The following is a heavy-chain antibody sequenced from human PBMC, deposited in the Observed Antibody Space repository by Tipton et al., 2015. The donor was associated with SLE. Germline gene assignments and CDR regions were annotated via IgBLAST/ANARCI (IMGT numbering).Heavy chain of an antibody. V-gene: IGHV4-38-2*02. Sequence: TLSLTCAVSGYSISSGYYWGWIRQPPGKGLEWIGYIYTSGSTNYNPSLKSRVTISVDTSKNQFSLKLSSVTAADTAVYYCARDVSGGTTYVAFDIWGQGTMVTVSS. D-gene: IGHD1-1*01. CDR3: ARDVSGGTTYVAFDI. CDR2: IYTSGST. J-gene: IGHJ3*02. CDR1: GYSISSGYY.